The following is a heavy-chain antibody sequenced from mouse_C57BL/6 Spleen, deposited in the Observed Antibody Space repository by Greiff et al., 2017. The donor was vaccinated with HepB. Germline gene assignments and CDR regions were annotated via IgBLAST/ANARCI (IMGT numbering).Heavy chain of an antibody. J-gene: IGHJ3*01. V-gene: IGHV5-4*01. D-gene: IGHD2-2*01. Sequence: EVKVVESGGGLVKPGGSLKLSCAASGFTFSSYAMSWVRQTPEKRLEWVATISDGGSYTYYPDNVKGRFTISRDNAKNNLYLQMSHLKSEDTAMYYCARDRPSTMVTTRDWFAYWGQGTLVTVSA. CDR1: GFTFSSYA. CDR3: ARDRPSTMVTTRDWFAY. CDR2: ISDGGSYT.